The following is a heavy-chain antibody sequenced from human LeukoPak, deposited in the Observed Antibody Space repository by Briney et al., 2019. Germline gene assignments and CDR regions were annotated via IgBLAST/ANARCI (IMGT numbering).Heavy chain of an antibody. CDR2: ISGSGGST. Sequence: PGGSLRLSCAASGFTFSSYATSWVRQAPGKGLEWVSAISGSGGSTYYADSVKGRFTISRDNSKNTLYLQMNSLRAEDTAVYYCAKDTVTSYYYGMDVWGQGTTVTVSS. J-gene: IGHJ6*02. V-gene: IGHV3-23*01. CDR3: AKDTVTSYYYGMDV. D-gene: IGHD4-17*01. CDR1: GFTFSSYA.